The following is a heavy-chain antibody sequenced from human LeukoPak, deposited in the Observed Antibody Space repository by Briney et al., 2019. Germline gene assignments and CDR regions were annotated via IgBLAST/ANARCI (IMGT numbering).Heavy chain of an antibody. D-gene: IGHD3-22*01. CDR3: ARDQYYYDSSGYLNWFDP. V-gene: IGHV4-61*02. CDR2: IYTSGST. J-gene: IGHJ5*02. CDR1: GGSISSGSYY. Sequence: SETLSLTCTVSGGSISSGSYYWSWIRQPAGKGLEWIGRIYTSGSTNYNPSLKSRVTISVDTSKNQFSLKLSSVTAADTAVYYCARDQYYYDSSGYLNWFDPWGQGTLVTVSS.